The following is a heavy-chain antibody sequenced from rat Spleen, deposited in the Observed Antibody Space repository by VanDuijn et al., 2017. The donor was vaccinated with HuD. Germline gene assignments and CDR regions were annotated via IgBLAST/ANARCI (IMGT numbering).Heavy chain of an antibody. J-gene: IGHJ2*01. Sequence: EVQLVESGGGLVQPGRSMKLSCAASGLSFSNYDMAWVRQAPKKGLEWVATIIYDGSRTYYRDSVEGRFTISRDNAKNTLYLQMNDLRSEDTATYYCTRGTYFRHWGQGVMVTVSS. D-gene: IGHD4-6*01. CDR3: TRGTYFRH. CDR1: GLSFSNYD. V-gene: IGHV5-7*01. CDR2: IIYDGSRT.